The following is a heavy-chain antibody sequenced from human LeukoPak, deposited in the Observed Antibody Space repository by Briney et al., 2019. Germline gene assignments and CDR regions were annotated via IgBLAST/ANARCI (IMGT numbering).Heavy chain of an antibody. CDR2: IAYNGGTT. CDR3: AKDWPASLSASGSY. D-gene: IGHD3-10*01. J-gene: IGHJ4*02. Sequence: GGPLRLSCPASGFTFNSYAMSWIPQAHEKGLKWVSSIAYNGGTTYYADSVKGRFTISGENSKVTLYLQINRLRAEDTAVYFCAKDWPASLSASGSYWGQGTLVTVSS. V-gene: IGHV3-23*01. CDR1: GFTFNSYA.